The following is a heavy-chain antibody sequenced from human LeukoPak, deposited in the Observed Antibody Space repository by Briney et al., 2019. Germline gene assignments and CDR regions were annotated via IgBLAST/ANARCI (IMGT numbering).Heavy chain of an antibody. J-gene: IGHJ4*02. CDR2: IYYSGST. Sequence: SETLSLTCTVSGGSISSYYWSWIRQPPGKGLEWIGYIYYSGSTNYNPSLKSRVTISVDTSKNQFSLKLSSVTAADTAVYYCARWGSIGHLYYFDYWGQGTLVTVSS. D-gene: IGHD3-16*01. V-gene: IGHV4-59*08. CDR3: ARWGSIGHLYYFDY. CDR1: GGSISSYY.